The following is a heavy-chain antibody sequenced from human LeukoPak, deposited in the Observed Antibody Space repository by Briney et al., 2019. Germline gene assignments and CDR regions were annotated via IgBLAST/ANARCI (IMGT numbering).Heavy chain of an antibody. D-gene: IGHD6-13*01. CDR3: ARGSSSWYYYDC. CDR2: IWDEGSDK. Sequence: GGSLRPSCAASGLTSRGYGMRGGRQAPGRGLEWVAVIWDEGSDKHYADSVKGRFTISRDNSKTTLYLQLNSRRAEDTAVYYCARGSSSWYYYDCWRQGTLVTVSS. J-gene: IGHJ4*02. CDR1: GLTSRGYG. V-gene: IGHV3-33*01.